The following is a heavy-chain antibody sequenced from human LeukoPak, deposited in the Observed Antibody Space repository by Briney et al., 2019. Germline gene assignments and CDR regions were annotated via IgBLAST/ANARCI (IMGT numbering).Heavy chain of an antibody. Sequence: ASVKVSCKASGYTFTSYGISWVRQAPGQGLEWMGWISAYNGNTNYAQKLQGRVTMTTDTSTSTAYMELRSLRSDDTAVYYCARDRPKSSFYDFWSGYYLNWFDPWGQGTLVTVSS. D-gene: IGHD3-3*01. CDR2: ISAYNGNT. J-gene: IGHJ5*02. V-gene: IGHV1-18*01. CDR1: GYTFTSYG. CDR3: ARDRPKSSFYDFWSGYYLNWFDP.